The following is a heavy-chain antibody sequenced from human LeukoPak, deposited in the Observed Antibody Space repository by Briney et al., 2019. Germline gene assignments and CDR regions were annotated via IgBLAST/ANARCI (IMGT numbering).Heavy chain of an antibody. CDR2: INPSGGST. Sequence: PEASVKVSCKASGGTFSSYTISWVRQAPGQGLEWMGIINPSGGSTSYAQKFQGRVTMTRDTSTSTVYMELSSLRSEDTAVYYCAREGRGMGACNYWGQGTLVTVSS. CDR3: AREGRGMGACNY. CDR1: GGTFSSYT. J-gene: IGHJ4*02. D-gene: IGHD1-26*01. V-gene: IGHV1-46*01.